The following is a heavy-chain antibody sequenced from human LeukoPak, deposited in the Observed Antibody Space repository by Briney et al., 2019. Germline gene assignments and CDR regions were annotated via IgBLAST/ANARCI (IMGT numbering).Heavy chain of an antibody. D-gene: IGHD4-17*01. CDR2: IYSGGST. CDR3: ARDLPTDGDYGFDY. V-gene: IGHV3-53*01. J-gene: IGHJ4*02. Sequence: GGSLRLSCAASGFTVSSNYMSWVRQAPGKGLEWVSVIYSGGSTYYADSVKGRFTISRDNSKNTLYLQMNSLRAEDTAVYYCARDLPTDGDYGFDYWGQGTLVTVSS. CDR1: GFTVSSNY.